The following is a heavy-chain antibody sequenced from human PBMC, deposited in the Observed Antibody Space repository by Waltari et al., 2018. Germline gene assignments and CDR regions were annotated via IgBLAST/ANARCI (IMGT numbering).Heavy chain of an antibody. Sequence: QVQLVQSGPEVKQPGASVRVSCKPSGSTFPSYYLHWVRQAPGQGLEWMAWINSNTGDSQSAQTFQGRVTVTKDTSLTTVYLELSGLRSDDTALYYCARETLPGNKIIDYWGQGTLVTVSS. J-gene: IGHJ4*02. CDR1: GSTFPSYY. V-gene: IGHV1-2*02. D-gene: IGHD1-1*01. CDR3: ARETLPGNKIIDY. CDR2: INSNTGDS.